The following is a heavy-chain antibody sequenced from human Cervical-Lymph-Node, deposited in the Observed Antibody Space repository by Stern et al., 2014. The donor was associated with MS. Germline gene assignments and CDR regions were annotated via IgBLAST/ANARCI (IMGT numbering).Heavy chain of an antibody. CDR2: IYHSGST. CDR1: GYSISSGYF. CDR3: AREEQQLVHGNWFDP. Sequence: VQLVESGPGLVKPSETLSLTCTVSGYSISSGYFWGWSRQPPGKGLGGTGNIYHSGSTSYDHSPKSRVAISVDTSKNPFSLQLTSVTAADTAVYYCAREEQQLVHGNWFDPWGQGTLVTVSS. D-gene: IGHD6-13*01. J-gene: IGHJ5*02. V-gene: IGHV4-38-2*02.